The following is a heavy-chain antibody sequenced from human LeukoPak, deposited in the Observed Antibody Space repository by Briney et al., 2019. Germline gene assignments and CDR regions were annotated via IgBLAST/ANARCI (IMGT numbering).Heavy chain of an antibody. CDR3: AKLYYYDSSGPFDC. V-gene: IGHV3-23*01. J-gene: IGHJ4*02. Sequence: PGRSLRLSCAASGFTFRNYAMTWVRQAPGKGLEWVSAISGSGGTTYYADSVKGRFTISRVNSKNTLYLQMNSLRAEDTAVYYCAKLYYYDSSGPFDCWGQGTLVTVSS. CDR1: GFTFRNYA. CDR2: ISGSGGTT. D-gene: IGHD3-22*01.